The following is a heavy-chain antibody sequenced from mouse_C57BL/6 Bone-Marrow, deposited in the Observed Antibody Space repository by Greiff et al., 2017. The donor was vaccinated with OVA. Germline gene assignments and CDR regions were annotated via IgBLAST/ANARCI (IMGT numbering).Heavy chain of an antibody. J-gene: IGHJ4*01. V-gene: IGHV1-78*01. CDR3: ARSSFITTVVATRYAMDY. D-gene: IGHD1-1*01. CDR1: GYTFTDHT. CDR2: IYPRDGST. Sequence: AQLQQSDAELVKPGASVKISCKVSGYTFTDHTIHWMKQRPEQGLEWIGYIYPRDGSTKYNEKFKGKATLTADKSSSTAYMQLNSLTSEDSAVYFCARSSFITTVVATRYAMDYWGQGTSVTVSS.